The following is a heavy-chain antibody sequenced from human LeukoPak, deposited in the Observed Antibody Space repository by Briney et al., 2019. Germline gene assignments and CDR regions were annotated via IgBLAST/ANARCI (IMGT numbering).Heavy chain of an antibody. D-gene: IGHD4-23*01. J-gene: IGHJ4*02. Sequence: GGSLRLSCAASGFTFRTYSTNWVRQAPGKGLEWVSSISSSSSYIYYADSVKGRFTISRDNAKNSLYLQMNSLRAEDTAVYYCARDENHYDGNSGQSDYWGQGTLVTVSS. V-gene: IGHV3-21*01. CDR1: GFTFRTYS. CDR3: ARDENHYDGNSGQSDY. CDR2: ISSSSSYI.